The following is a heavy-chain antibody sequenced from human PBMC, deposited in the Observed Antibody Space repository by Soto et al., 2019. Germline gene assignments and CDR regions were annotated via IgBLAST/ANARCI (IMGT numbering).Heavy chain of an antibody. CDR3: ARRWYCSSTSCYGGGSEDAFDI. CDR1: GYSFTSYW. Sequence: GESLKISCKGSGYSFTSYWIGWVRQMPGKGLEWMGIIYPGDSDTRYSPSFQGQVTISAGKSISTAYVQWSSLKASDTAMYYCARRWYCSSTSCYGGGSEDAFDIWGQGTMVTVSS. V-gene: IGHV5-51*01. J-gene: IGHJ3*02. D-gene: IGHD2-2*01. CDR2: IYPGDSDT.